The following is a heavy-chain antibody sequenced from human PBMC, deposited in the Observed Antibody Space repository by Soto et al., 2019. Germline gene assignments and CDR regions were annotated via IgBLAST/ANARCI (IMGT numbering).Heavy chain of an antibody. CDR3: AKGVLSFHYGMEV. CDR2: ISSTAGRTS. D-gene: IGHD3-10*01. J-gene: IGHJ6*02. CDR1: GFTFNTYP. V-gene: IGHV3-23*01. Sequence: GGSLRLSCATSGFTFNTYPMTWVRQAPGKGLEWVSSISSTAGRTSSYADSVKGRFAISRDFSDNTVYLQMNNLRVNDTAVYFCAKGVLSFHYGMEVWGQGTTVTVSS.